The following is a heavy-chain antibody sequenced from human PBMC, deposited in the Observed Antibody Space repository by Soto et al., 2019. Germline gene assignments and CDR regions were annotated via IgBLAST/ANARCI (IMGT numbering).Heavy chain of an antibody. CDR3: ARVPDR. CDR2: IYHSGST. V-gene: IGHV4-30-2*01. D-gene: IGHD2-2*01. Sequence: LSLTCAVSGGSISSGGHSWSWIRQPPGKGLEWIGYIYHSGSTYYNPSLKSRVTISVDRSKNQFSLKLSSVTAADTAVYYCARVPDRWGQGTLVTVSS. J-gene: IGHJ5*02. CDR1: GGSISSGGHS.